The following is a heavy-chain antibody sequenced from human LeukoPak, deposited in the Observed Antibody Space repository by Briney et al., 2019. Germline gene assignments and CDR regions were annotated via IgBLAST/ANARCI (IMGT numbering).Heavy chain of an antibody. CDR1: GFTFDDYA. V-gene: IGHV3-9*01. CDR2: ISWNSGSI. J-gene: IGHJ4*02. D-gene: IGHD3-10*01. CDR3: AKDDYGSGSYYTPPVY. Sequence: GGSLRLSCAASGFTFDDYAMHWVRQAPGKGLEWVSVISWNSGSIGYADSVKGRFTISRDNAKDSLYLQMNSLRAEDTALYYCAKDDYGSGSYYTPPVYWGQGTLVTVSS.